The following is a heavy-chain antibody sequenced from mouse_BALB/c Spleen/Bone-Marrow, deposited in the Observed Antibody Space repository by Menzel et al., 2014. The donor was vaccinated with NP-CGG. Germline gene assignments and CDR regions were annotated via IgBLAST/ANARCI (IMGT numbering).Heavy chain of an antibody. CDR2: IDPANGNT. CDR3: ASYYYGSSSFAY. CDR1: GFNIKDTY. V-gene: IGHV14-3*02. J-gene: IGHJ3*01. D-gene: IGHD1-1*01. Sequence: EVKLEESGAELVKPGASVKLSCTASGFNIKDTYMHWVKQRPEQGLEWIGRIDPANGNTKYDPKFQGKATITADTSSNTAYLQLSSLTSEDTAVYYCASYYYGSSSFAYRGRGTLVTVSA.